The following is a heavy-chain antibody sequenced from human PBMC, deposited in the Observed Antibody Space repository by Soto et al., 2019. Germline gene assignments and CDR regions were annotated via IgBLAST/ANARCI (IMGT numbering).Heavy chain of an antibody. CDR2: IWYDGSNK. CDR1: GFTFSDYA. J-gene: IGHJ5*02. CDR3: ARDLTPGIVVAGTQNWFDP. V-gene: IGHV3-33*08. D-gene: IGHD6-19*01. Sequence: GGSLRLSCAASGFTFSDYAMHWVRQAPGKGLEWVAVIWYDGSNKYYADSVKGRFTISRDNSKNTVYLQMNSLRAEDTAVYYCARDLTPGIVVAGTQNWFDPWGQGTLVTVSS.